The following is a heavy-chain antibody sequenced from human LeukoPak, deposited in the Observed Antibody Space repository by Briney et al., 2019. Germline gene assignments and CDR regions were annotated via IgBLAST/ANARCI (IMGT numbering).Heavy chain of an antibody. V-gene: IGHV3-23*01. CDR1: GFTFSSYA. CDR2: VSGSGTYT. CDR3: AKDRGSSSWYYRIDAFDI. Sequence: GGSLRLSCAASGFTFSSYAMSWVRQAPGKGLEWVSGVSGSGTYTYYSDSVKGRFTISRDNSKNTLYLQMNSLRAEDTAVYYCAKDRGSSSWYYRIDAFDIWGQGTMVTVSS. J-gene: IGHJ3*02. D-gene: IGHD6-13*01.